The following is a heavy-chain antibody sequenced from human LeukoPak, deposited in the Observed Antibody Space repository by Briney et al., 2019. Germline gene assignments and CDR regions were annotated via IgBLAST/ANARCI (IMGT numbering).Heavy chain of an antibody. CDR1: GYTFTIYY. CDR2: INPSGGSA. CDR3: ASGSYYGSGSQNYFDY. Sequence: ASVKVSCKASGYTFTIYYMHWVRQAPGQGLEWMGIINPSGGSATYAQKFQDRVTMTRDTSTGTVYMELSSLRSEDTAVYYCASGSYYGSGSQNYFDYWGQGTLVTVSS. D-gene: IGHD3-10*01. J-gene: IGHJ4*02. V-gene: IGHV1-46*01.